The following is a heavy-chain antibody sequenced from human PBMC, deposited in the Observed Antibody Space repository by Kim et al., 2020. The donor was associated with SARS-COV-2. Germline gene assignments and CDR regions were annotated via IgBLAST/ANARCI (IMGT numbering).Heavy chain of an antibody. V-gene: IGHV1-3*01. CDR3: TRGWGATKQEDY. CDR2: INVGNGNT. J-gene: IGHJ4*02. CDR1: GYTFSSYG. Sequence: ASVKVSCNASGYTFSSYGMNWVRQAPGQRLEWMGWINVGNGNTKYSEKLQGRVTITRDTSASTAYMELSSLRSEDSAVYYCTRGWGATKQEDYWGQGTLVTVSS. D-gene: IGHD1-26*01.